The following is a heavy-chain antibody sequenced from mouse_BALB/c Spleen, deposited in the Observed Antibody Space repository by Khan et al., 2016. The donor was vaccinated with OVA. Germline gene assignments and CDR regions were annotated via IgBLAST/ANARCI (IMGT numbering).Heavy chain of an antibody. J-gene: IGHJ2*01. Sequence: VQLQESGAELAKPGASVKMSCTASGYTFTSYWMHWIKQRPGQGLEWIGYINPTSGYTDYNQKFKDKAILTADKSSSTAYMQLSSLTSDDSAVYYCARDRIDYWGQGTALTVSA. CDR1: GYTFTSYW. CDR2: INPTSGYT. CDR3: ARDRIDY. V-gene: IGHV1-7*01.